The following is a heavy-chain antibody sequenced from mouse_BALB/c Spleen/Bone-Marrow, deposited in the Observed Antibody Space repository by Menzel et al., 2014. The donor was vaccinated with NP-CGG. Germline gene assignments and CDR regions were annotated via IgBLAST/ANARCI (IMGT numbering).Heavy chain of an antibody. CDR2: INPSNGGT. V-gene: IGHV1S81*02. J-gene: IGHJ4*01. CDR1: GYTFTSYY. Sequence: QVQLKESGAELVKPGASGKLSCKASGYTFTSYYMYWVKQRPGQGLEWFGEINPSNGGTNFNEKFKNKATLTVDKSSSTAYMQLSSLTSEDSAVYYCSRGRRDALDYWGQGTSVTVSS. CDR3: SRGRRDALDY.